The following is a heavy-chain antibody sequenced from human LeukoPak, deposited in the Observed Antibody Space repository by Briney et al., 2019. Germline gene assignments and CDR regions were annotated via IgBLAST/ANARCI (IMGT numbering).Heavy chain of an antibody. CDR1: GGSISSSSYY. D-gene: IGHD1-1*01. Sequence: PSETLSLTCTVSGGSISSSSYYWGWIRQPPGKGLEWIGSIYYSGRTYYNPSLKSRVTISVDTSKNQLSLKLSSVTAADTAVYYCARQPRNWNDFLDYWGPGTLVTVSS. CDR3: ARQPRNWNDFLDY. V-gene: IGHV4-39*01. CDR2: IYYSGRT. J-gene: IGHJ4*02.